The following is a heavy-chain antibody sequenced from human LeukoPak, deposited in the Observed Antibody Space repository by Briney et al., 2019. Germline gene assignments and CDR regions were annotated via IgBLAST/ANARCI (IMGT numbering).Heavy chain of an antibody. Sequence: ASVKVSCKASGGTFSSYGISWVRQAPGQGLEWMGGIIPIFGTAIYTQKFQDRVTITTDESTSTASMELRSLRSEDTAVYYCARAVHDYINQYYFDYWGQGTLVTVSS. CDR1: GGTFSSYG. CDR2: IIPIFGTA. V-gene: IGHV1-69*05. CDR3: ARAVHDYINQYYFDY. D-gene: IGHD4-11*01. J-gene: IGHJ4*02.